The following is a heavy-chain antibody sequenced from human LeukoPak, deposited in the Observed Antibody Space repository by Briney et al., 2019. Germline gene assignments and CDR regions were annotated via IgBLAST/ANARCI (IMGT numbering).Heavy chain of an antibody. D-gene: IGHD3-3*01. J-gene: IGHJ4*02. V-gene: IGHV3-48*04. CDR3: TRGGIGVITL. Sequence: GGSLRLPCAASGCTLSSYGMNWVRQAPGKGREWVSFISSSTSIIHYADSVKGRFTISRDNAKNSLYLQMNSLRAEDTAVYYCTRGGIGVITLWGQGTLVTVSS. CDR2: ISSSTSII. CDR1: GCTLSSYG.